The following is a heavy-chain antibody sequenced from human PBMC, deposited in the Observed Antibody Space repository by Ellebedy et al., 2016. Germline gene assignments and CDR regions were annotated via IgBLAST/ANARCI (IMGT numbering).Heavy chain of an antibody. Sequence: ASVKVSXKASGYTFTSYAMHWVRQAPGQRLEWMGWINAGNGNTKYSQKFQGRVTITRDTSASTAYMELSSLRSEDTAVYYCAREKLGWGYVDAFDIWGQGTMVTVSS. CDR3: AREKLGWGYVDAFDI. CDR2: INAGNGNT. D-gene: IGHD7-27*01. CDR1: GYTFTSYA. V-gene: IGHV1-3*01. J-gene: IGHJ3*02.